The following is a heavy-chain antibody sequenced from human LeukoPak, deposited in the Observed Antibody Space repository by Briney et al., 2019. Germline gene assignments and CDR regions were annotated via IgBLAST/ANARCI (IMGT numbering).Heavy chain of an antibody. CDR2: IYTSGST. D-gene: IGHD3-10*01. V-gene: IGHV4-4*07. CDR1: GGSLSSYY. J-gene: IGHJ6*02. Sequence: SEPLSLTCSVSGGSLSSYYWSWIRQPAGRGLEWIGRIYTSGSTNYNPSLKSRVTMSVDTSKNQFSLKLSSVTAADTAVYYCARELYGSGSRPYYYYYYGMDVWGQGTTVTVSS. CDR3: ARELYGSGSRPYYYYYYGMDV.